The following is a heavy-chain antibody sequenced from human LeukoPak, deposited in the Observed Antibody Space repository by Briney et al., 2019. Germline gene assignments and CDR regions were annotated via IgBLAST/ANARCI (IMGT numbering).Heavy chain of an antibody. V-gene: IGHV4-39*02. CDR2: IYYSGGT. CDR1: GGSISSSSYY. D-gene: IGHD3-10*01. CDR3: ARDYGSGSYYHY. J-gene: IGHJ4*02. Sequence: SETLSLTCTVSGGSISSSSYYWGWIRQPPGKGLEWIGSIYYSGGTYYNPSLKSRVTISVDTSKNQFSLKLSSVTAADTAVYYCARDYGSGSYYHYWGQGTLVTVSS.